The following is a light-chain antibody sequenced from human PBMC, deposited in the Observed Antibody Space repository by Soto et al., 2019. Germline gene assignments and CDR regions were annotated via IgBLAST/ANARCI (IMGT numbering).Light chain of an antibody. J-gene: IGKJ1*01. CDR1: QGISTW. CDR2: AAS. Sequence: DIPVTQSPSSVSASVGDRVTITCRASQGISTWLTWYQQKPGRAPKLLISAASNLQSGVPSRFSGSGSGTDFTLTISSLQPEDFATYYCQQSYTFPWTFGQGTKVEMK. CDR3: QQSYTFPWT. V-gene: IGKV1D-12*01.